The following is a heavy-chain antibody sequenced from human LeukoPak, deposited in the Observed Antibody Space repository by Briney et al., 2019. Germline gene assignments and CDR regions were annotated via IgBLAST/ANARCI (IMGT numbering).Heavy chain of an antibody. Sequence: PGGSLRLSCAASGFTFDDYAMHWVRQAPGKGLEWVLGISWNSGSIGYADSVKGRFTISRDNAKNSLYLQMNSLRAEDMALYYCAKAGYYDSSGYGDAFDIWGQGTMVTVSS. CDR3: AKAGYYDSSGYGDAFDI. D-gene: IGHD3-22*01. V-gene: IGHV3-9*03. CDR1: GFTFDDYA. J-gene: IGHJ3*02. CDR2: ISWNSGSI.